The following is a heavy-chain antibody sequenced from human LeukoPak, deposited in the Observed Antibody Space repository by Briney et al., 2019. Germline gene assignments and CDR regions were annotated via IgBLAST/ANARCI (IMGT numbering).Heavy chain of an antibody. CDR1: GGSISSYY. D-gene: IGHD3-22*01. V-gene: IGHV4-59*12. J-gene: IGHJ3*02. Sequence: KPSETLSLTCTVSGGSISSYYWSWIRQPPGKGLEWIGYIYYSGSTNYNPSLKSRVTISVDTSKNQFSLKLSSVTAADTAVYYCARRYYDSSGSLDAFDIWGQGTMVTVSS. CDR2: IYYSGST. CDR3: ARRYYDSSGSLDAFDI.